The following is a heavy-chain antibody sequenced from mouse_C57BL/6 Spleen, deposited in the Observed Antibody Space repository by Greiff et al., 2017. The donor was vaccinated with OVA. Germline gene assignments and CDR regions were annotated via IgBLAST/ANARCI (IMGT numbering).Heavy chain of an antibody. V-gene: IGHV1-42*01. CDR3: AIWGDY. CDR1: GYSFTGYY. Sequence: VQLKQSGPELVKPGASVKISCKASGYSFTGYYMNWVKQSPEKSLEWIGEINPSTGGTTYNQKFKAKATLTVDKSSSTAYMQLKSLTSEDSAVYYCAIWGDYWGQGTSVTVSS. CDR2: INPSTGGT. D-gene: IGHD1-1*02. J-gene: IGHJ4*01.